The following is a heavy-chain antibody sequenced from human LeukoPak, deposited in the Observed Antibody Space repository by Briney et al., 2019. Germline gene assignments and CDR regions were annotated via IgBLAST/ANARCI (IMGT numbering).Heavy chain of an antibody. V-gene: IGHV1-2*06. Sequence: ASVKVSCKASGYTFTGYYMHWVRQAPAQGLEGMGRINPNSGGTNYAQKFQGRVTMTRDTSISTAYMELSRLRSDDTAEYYCAIDPGKNGSSWGQGTLVTVSS. J-gene: IGHJ3*01. CDR1: GYTFTGYY. CDR3: AIDPGKNGSS. CDR2: INPNSGGT. D-gene: IGHD1-26*01.